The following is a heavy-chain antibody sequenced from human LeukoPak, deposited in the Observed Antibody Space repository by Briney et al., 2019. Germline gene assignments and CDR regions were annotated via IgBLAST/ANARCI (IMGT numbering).Heavy chain of an antibody. CDR3: ARAPLGRSFTMVQGVIITVGAFDI. V-gene: IGHV1-18*01. CDR1: GYTFTSYG. J-gene: IGHJ3*02. Sequence: ASVKVSCKASGYTFTSYGISWVRQAPGQGLEWMGWISAYNGNTNYAQKLQGRVTMTTDTSTSTAYMELRSLRSDDTAVYYCARAPLGRSFTMVQGVIITVGAFDIWGQGTMVTVSS. CDR2: ISAYNGNT. D-gene: IGHD3-10*01.